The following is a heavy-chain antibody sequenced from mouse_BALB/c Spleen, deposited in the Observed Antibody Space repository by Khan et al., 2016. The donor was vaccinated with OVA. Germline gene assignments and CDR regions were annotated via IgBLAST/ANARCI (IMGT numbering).Heavy chain of an antibody. CDR2: INPSTDYI. V-gene: IGHV1-7*01. J-gene: IGHJ3*01. CDR1: GYTFTTYW. CDR3: TRRGLDGIFIY. D-gene: IGHD2-1*01. Sequence: QVQLKESGAELAKPGASVKMSCMASGYTFTTYWMHWIKQRPGQGLEWIGYINPSTDYIEYNQKFKDKATLTTDKSSSTAYMQLNSLTSEDSAVYFCTRRGLDGIFIYWGQGTQVTVSA.